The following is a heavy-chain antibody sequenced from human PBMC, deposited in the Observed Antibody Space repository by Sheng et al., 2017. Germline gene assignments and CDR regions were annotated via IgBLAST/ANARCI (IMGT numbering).Heavy chain of an antibody. J-gene: IGHJ1*01. Sequence: QVQLVQSGAEVKKPGSSVKVSCKASGGTFSSYAISWVRQAPGQGPEWMGRIIPIFDSVDYAQHSQGRITITADDSLSAVYMELSSLRSEDTAVYYCGMSAQPFGDHNHPEYFQTWGQGTLVTISS. CDR3: GMSAQPFGDHNHPEYFQT. CDR1: GGTFSSYA. CDR2: IIPIFDSV. D-gene: IGHD4-17*01. V-gene: IGHV1-69*18.